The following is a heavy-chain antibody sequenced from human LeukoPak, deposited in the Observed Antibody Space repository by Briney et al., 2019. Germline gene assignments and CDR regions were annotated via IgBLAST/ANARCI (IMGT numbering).Heavy chain of an antibody. CDR1: GFTFDDYA. CDR3: AKDRGYSYGLNWYFDL. CDR2: ISWNSGSI. Sequence: GRSLRLSCAASGFTFDDYAMHWVRQAPGKGLEWVSGISWNSGSIDYADSVKGRFTISRDNAKNSLYLQMNSLRAEDTALYYCAKDRGYSYGLNWYFDLWGRGTLVTVSS. V-gene: IGHV3-9*01. D-gene: IGHD5-18*01. J-gene: IGHJ2*01.